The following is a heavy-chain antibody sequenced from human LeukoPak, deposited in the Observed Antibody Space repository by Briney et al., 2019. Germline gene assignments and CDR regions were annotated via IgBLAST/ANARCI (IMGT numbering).Heavy chain of an antibody. D-gene: IGHD2-21*01. J-gene: IGHJ4*02. V-gene: IGHV1-2*02. CDR2: INPNSGGT. Sequence: ASVKVSCKASGYTFTDYYIHWVRQAPGQGLEWMGWINPNSGGTDYSQKFQGRVTMTTDTSISTAYMELSRLRSDDTALYYCARVFSDGGNCHFDYWGQGTLITVSS. CDR3: ARVFSDGGNCHFDY. CDR1: GYTFTDYY.